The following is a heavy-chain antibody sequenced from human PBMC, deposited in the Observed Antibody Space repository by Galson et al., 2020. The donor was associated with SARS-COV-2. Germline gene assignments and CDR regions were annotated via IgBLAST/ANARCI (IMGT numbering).Heavy chain of an antibody. CDR3: ASFRFYLRHYYGLDG. J-gene: IGHJ6*02. Sequence: VESSETLSLTCTVSGGSINNYYWSWNRQLPGNGMEWMGYIYYSGSTNYHPSLKTRVTISIDTYKNQFSLRLSAVTAADTAVYYCASFRFYLRHYYGLDGWGQGTTVTVSS. D-gene: IGHD1-26*01. V-gene: IGHV4-59*01. CDR2: IYYSGST. CDR1: GGSINNYY.